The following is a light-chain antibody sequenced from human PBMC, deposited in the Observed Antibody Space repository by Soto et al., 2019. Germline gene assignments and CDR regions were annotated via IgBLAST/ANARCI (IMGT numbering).Light chain of an antibody. J-gene: IGLJ1*01. Sequence: QSVLTQPASVSGSPGQSITISSTGNSNYNLVSWYQQHPGKAPKLVIYEVSERPSGVSNRFSGSKSGNTASLTISGLQAEDEADYYCCSYPGSSILYVFGTGTKVTVL. CDR1: SNYNL. V-gene: IGLV2-23*02. CDR2: EVS. CDR3: CSYPGSSILYV.